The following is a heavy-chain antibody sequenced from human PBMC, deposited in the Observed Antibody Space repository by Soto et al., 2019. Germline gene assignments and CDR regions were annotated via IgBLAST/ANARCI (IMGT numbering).Heavy chain of an antibody. CDR1: GDTCTSYV. CDR3: ARDWGLYCTYGVCSNWFDP. V-gene: IGHV1-18*01. D-gene: IGHD2-8*01. Sequence: ASVKVSCKASGDTCTSYVISWVNQARGQGLEGMGWISAYDGTTNYAQKLKGRVTMTTHPTTSTWYLWLGSLGSDDPGFYYCARDWGLYCTYGVCSNWFDPWGQGTLVPVAS. J-gene: IGHJ5*02. CDR2: ISAYDGTT.